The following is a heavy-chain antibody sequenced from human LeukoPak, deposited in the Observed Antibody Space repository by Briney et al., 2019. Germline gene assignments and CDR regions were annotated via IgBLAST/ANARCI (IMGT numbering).Heavy chain of an antibody. D-gene: IGHD3-10*01. Sequence: GESLQISCRGSGYSFTTYWIGWLRQMPGKGLELMGVIYPGDSDTRYSPSFQGQVTISADKSISTAYLQWSSLKASDTAMYYCARRGESFNWFDPWGQGTLVAVSS. CDR1: GYSFTTYW. CDR2: IYPGDSDT. J-gene: IGHJ5*02. CDR3: ARRGESFNWFDP. V-gene: IGHV5-51*01.